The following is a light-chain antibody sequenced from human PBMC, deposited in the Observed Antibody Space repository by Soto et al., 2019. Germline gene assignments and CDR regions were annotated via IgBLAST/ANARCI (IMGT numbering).Light chain of an antibody. CDR2: DAS. CDR1: QSISSW. Sequence: DIQMTQSPSTLSASVGDRVTISCRASQSISSWLAWYQQKPGKAPKLLIYDASSLESGVPSSFSRIGSGTEFTLTISSLQPDDFATYYCQHYNSYPSTFRQRTKIEIX. V-gene: IGKV1-5*01. J-gene: IGKJ1*01. CDR3: QHYNSYPST.